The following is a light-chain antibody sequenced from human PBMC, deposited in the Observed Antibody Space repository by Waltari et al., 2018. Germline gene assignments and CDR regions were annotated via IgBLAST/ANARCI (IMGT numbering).Light chain of an antibody. CDR3: CSYAGNKIMI. V-gene: IGLV2-23*01. J-gene: IGLJ2*01. CDR1: RSAVATYNL. CDR2: EDT. Sequence: QSALTQPASVSGSPGQSLTISCPGTRSAVATYNLVSWYQQHPGKAPRLMIYEDTERPSGVSNRFSGSKSGNTASLTISGLQAEDGADYYCCSYAGNKIMIFGGGTKLTVL.